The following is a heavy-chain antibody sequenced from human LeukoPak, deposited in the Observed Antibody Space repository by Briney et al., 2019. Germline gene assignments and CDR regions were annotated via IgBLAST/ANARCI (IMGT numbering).Heavy chain of an antibody. Sequence: SETLSLTCAVYGGSFSGYYWSWIRQPPGKGLEWIGEINHSGSTNYNPSLESRVTISVDTSKNQFSLKLSSVTAADTAVYYCARRPNYYDSRTYYFDYWGQGTLVTVSS. D-gene: IGHD3-22*01. CDR2: INHSGST. J-gene: IGHJ4*02. CDR3: ARRPNYYDSRTYYFDY. CDR1: GGSFSGYY. V-gene: IGHV4-34*01.